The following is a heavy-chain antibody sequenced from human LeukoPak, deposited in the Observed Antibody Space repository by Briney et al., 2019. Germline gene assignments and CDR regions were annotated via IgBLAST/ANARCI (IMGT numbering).Heavy chain of an antibody. V-gene: IGHV4-59*01. CDR1: GGSISSYY. J-gene: IGHJ5*02. Sequence: SETLSLTCTVSGGSISSYYWSWIRQPPGKGLEWIGYIYYSGSTNYNPSLKSRVTISVDTSKNQFSLKLSSVTAADTAVYYCARLFYGSGKVIWFDPWGQGTLVTVSS. CDR2: IYYSGST. CDR3: ARLFYGSGKVIWFDP. D-gene: IGHD3-10*01.